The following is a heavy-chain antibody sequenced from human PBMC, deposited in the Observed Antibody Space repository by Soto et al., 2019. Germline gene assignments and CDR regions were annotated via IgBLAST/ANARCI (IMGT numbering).Heavy chain of an antibody. Sequence: EVQLVESGGGLILPGGSLRLSCAASGFTFNTHWMHWVRQVPGKGLVWVSRINSDGSITDYADSVKGRFSISRDNPRNTLYLQMNSLSPEDTAVYYCARAMSSVGAAAKGDFWGQGTLVTVSS. J-gene: IGHJ4*02. CDR2: INSDGSIT. CDR3: ARAMSSVGAAAKGDF. V-gene: IGHV3-74*01. CDR1: GFTFNTHW. D-gene: IGHD1-26*01.